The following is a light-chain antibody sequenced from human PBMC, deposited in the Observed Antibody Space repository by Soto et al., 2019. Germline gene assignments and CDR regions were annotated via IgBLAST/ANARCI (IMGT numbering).Light chain of an antibody. CDR3: QQYSTYTPRT. Sequence: IQVTQSPPTLSASVGDRVTITCRASQTISTWMAWYQQKPGKAPKLLVYDASTLQSGVASRFSGSGSGTEFTLIISGLQPDDFATYYCQQYSTYTPRTFGQGTKVDIK. CDR2: DAS. J-gene: IGKJ1*01. CDR1: QTISTW. V-gene: IGKV1-5*01.